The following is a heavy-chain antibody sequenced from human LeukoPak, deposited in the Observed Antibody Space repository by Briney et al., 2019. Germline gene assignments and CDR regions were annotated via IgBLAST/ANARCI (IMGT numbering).Heavy chain of an antibody. CDR3: ASLMITFGGVTVDY. D-gene: IGHD3-16*01. CDR1: GYTFTSYG. Sequence: ASVKVSCKASGYTFTSYGISWVRQAPGQGLEWMGWISAYNGNTNYAQKLQGRVTMTTDTSTSTAYMELSSLRSEDTAVYYCASLMITFGGVTVDYWGQGTLVTVSS. J-gene: IGHJ4*02. V-gene: IGHV1-18*01. CDR2: ISAYNGNT.